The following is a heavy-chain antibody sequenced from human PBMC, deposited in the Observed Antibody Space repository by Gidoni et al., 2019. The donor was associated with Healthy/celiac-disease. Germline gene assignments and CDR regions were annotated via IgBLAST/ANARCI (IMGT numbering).Heavy chain of an antibody. J-gene: IGHJ4*02. V-gene: IGHV4-34*01. CDR1: GGPFSGYY. Sequence: QVQLQQWGAGLLKPSETLSPTCAVHGGPFSGYYWSWIRQPPGKGLEWIGGINHSGSTNYNPSLKSRVTISVDTSKKQFSLKLSSVTAADTAVYYCARRGIVGAARFGYWGQGSLVTVSS. CDR3: ARRGIVGAARFGY. D-gene: IGHD1-26*01. CDR2: INHSGST.